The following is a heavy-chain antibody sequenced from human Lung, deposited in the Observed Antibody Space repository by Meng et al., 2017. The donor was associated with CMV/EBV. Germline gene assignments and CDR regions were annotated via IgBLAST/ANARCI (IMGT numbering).Heavy chain of an antibody. V-gene: IGHV3-11*01. CDR3: ARDKAYDFWSGHYNYGIDV. D-gene: IGHD3-3*01. Sequence: GGSLRLSXAASGFTFSDYYMSWIRQAPGKGLEWVSYISSSGSTIYYADSVKGRFTISRDNAKNSLYLQMNSLRAEDTAVYYCARDKAYDFWSGHYNYGIDVWGQGTTVTVSS. J-gene: IGHJ6*02. CDR1: GFTFSDYY. CDR2: ISSSGSTI.